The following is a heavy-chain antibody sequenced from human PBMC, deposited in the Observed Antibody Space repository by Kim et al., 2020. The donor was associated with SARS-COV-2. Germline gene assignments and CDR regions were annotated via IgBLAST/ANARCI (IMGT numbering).Heavy chain of an antibody. CDR3: ARDRGNYDILTGYYFRGKEGDWFEP. CDR2: IYHSGST. V-gene: IGHV4-4*02. CDR1: GGSISSSNW. Sequence: SETLSLTCAVSGGSISSSNWWSWVRQPPGKGLEWIGEIYHSGSTNYNPSLKSRVTISVDKSKNQFSLKLSSVTAADTAVYYCARDRGNYDILTGYYFRGKEGDWFEPWGQGTLVTVSS. J-gene: IGHJ5*02. D-gene: IGHD3-9*01.